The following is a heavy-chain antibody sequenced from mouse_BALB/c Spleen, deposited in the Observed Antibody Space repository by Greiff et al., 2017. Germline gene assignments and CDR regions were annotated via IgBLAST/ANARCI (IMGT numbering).Heavy chain of an antibody. CDR3: ARGGAYYGNHFDY. J-gene: IGHJ2*01. V-gene: IGHV1S137*01. CDR1: GYTFTDYA. D-gene: IGHD2-10*01. Sequence: VKLQESGAELVRPGVSVKISCKGSGYTFTDYAMHWVKQSHAKSLEWIGVISTYYGDASYNQKFKGKATMTVDKSSSTAYMELARLTSEDSAIYYCARGGAYYGNHFDYWGQGTTLTVSS. CDR2: ISTYYGDA.